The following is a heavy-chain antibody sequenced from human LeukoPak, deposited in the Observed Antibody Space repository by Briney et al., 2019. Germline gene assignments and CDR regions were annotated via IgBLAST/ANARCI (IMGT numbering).Heavy chain of an antibody. D-gene: IGHD4-17*01. J-gene: IGHJ4*02. V-gene: IGHV3-33*01. CDR1: GFTFSSYG. CDR2: IWYDGSNK. CDR3: ARAPDYGDYGRYFDY. Sequence: PGRSLRLSCAASGFTFSSYGMHWVRQAPGKGLEWVAVIWYDGSNKYYADSVKGRFTISRDNSKNTLYLQMNSLRAEDTAVYYCARAPDYGDYGRYFDYWGQGTLVTVSS.